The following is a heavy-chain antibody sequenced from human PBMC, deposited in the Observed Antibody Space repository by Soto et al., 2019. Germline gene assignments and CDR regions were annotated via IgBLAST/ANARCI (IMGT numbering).Heavy chain of an antibody. D-gene: IGHD6-13*01. V-gene: IGHV4-59*01. Sequence: KPSETLSLTCTVSGGSISSYYWSWIQQPPGKGLEWIGYIYYSGSTNYNPSLKSRVTISVDTSKNQFSLKLSSVTAADTAVYYCARDGEGIAIDAFDIWGQGTMVTVS. J-gene: IGHJ3*02. CDR2: IYYSGST. CDR1: GGSISSYY. CDR3: ARDGEGIAIDAFDI.